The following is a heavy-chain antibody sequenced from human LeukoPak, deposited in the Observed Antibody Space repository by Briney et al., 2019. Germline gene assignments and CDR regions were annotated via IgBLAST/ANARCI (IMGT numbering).Heavy chain of an antibody. J-gene: IGHJ5*02. CDR2: INDDTP. CDR1: VFSFNIYS. D-gene: IGHD3-3*01. Sequence: GGSLRLSCTTSVFSFNIYSMSWVRQAPGEGLEWVSAINDDTPYYTDSVKGRFTVSRDNSRDTLYLHLNSLRAEGTAIYYCAKEYDLWHEQGNWFDTWGQGVLVTVSS. CDR3: AKEYDLWHEQGNWFDT. V-gene: IGHV3-23*01.